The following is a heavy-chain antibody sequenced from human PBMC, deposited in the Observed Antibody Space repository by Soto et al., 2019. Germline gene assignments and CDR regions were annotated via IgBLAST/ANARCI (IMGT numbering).Heavy chain of an antibody. CDR2: ISGSGDST. D-gene: IGHD3-22*01. V-gene: IGHV3-23*01. CDR1: GFTFSSYA. J-gene: IGHJ4*02. CDR3: AKDSYTYYYDSSGYEYYFDY. Sequence: GGSLRLSCAASGFTFSSYAMSWVRQAPGKGLEWVSAISGSGDSTYYADSVKGRFTISRDNSKNTLYLQMNSLRAEDTAVYYCAKDSYTYYYDSSGYEYYFDYWGQGTLVTVSS.